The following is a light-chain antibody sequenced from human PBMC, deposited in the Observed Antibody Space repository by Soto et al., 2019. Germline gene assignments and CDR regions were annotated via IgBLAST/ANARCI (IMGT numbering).Light chain of an antibody. J-gene: IGKJ1*01. CDR1: QSVFYSSNNKNY. V-gene: IGKV4-1*01. CDR3: HQYYDTLWT. CDR2: WAS. Sequence: DIVMTQSPDSLAVSLGERATINCRSSQSVFYSSNNKNYLAWYQQKPGQPPKLLIYWASTRESGVPDRFSGSGSGTDFTLTISSPQAEDVAVYYCHQYYDTLWTFGQGTKVEIK.